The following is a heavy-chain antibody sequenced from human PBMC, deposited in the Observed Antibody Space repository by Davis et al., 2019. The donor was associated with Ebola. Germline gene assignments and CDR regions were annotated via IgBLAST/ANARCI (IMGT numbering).Heavy chain of an antibody. Sequence: SETLSLTCTVSGDSISSCYWAWIRQPAGKGLEWIGLIYKTGSTNYNSSLKSRFTMSVDTSKNQFSLRLSSVTAADTAVYYCARNGESSGYDFWFDPWGQGTLVTVSS. CDR3: ARNGESSGYDFWFDP. CDR2: IYKTGST. CDR1: GDSISSCY. D-gene: IGHD5-12*01. V-gene: IGHV4-4*07. J-gene: IGHJ5*02.